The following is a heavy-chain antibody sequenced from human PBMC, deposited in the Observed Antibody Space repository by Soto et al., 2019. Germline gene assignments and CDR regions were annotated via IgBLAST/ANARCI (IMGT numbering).Heavy chain of an antibody. J-gene: IGHJ4*02. CDR2: INPSGGST. V-gene: IGHV1-46*01. Sequence: ASVKVSCKASGYTFTSYYMLWVRQAPGQGLEWMGIINPSGGSTSYAQEFQGRVTMTRDTSTSTVYMELSSLRSEDTAVYYCAREGAARYSFDYWGQGTLVTVSS. D-gene: IGHD6-6*01. CDR1: GYTFTSYY. CDR3: AREGAARYSFDY.